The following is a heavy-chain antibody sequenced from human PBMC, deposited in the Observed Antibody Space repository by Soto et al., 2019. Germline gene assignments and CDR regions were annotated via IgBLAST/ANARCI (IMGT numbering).Heavy chain of an antibody. Sequence: QVTLKASGPTLVKPTQTLTLTCTISGFSLSRSGVGVGWIRQPPGKAPEWLALIYWDDDKRYSPSLNRRLTITKDTSKDQVVLTMTNVDPVDTATYYCAHRSGYVRAFDIWGQGTMVTVSS. D-gene: IGHD5-12*01. V-gene: IGHV2-5*02. CDR1: GFSLSRSGVG. CDR3: AHRSGYVRAFDI. J-gene: IGHJ3*02. CDR2: IYWDDDK.